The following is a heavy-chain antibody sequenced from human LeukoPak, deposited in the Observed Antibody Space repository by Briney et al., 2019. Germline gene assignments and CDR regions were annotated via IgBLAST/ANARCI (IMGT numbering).Heavy chain of an antibody. D-gene: IGHD3-10*01. CDR3: ARVRVGAYDFEY. Sequence: GGSLRLSCAASGFTFSSYAMSWVRQAPGKGLVWVSRINPDGSTTTYADSVKGRFTISRDNAKNTLYLQMNSLRAEDTAVYYCARVRVGAYDFEYWGQGTLVTVSS. CDR1: GFTFSSYA. J-gene: IGHJ4*02. CDR2: INPDGSTT. V-gene: IGHV3-74*01.